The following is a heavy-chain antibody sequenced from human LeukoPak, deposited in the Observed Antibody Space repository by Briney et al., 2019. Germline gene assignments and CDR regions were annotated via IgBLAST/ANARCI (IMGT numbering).Heavy chain of an antibody. D-gene: IGHD2-2*01. V-gene: IGHV3-30*18. CDR3: AKDSAGRYCSITSCNFFDY. CDR1: GFTLSTYG. J-gene: IGHJ4*02. Sequence: GGSLRLSCAGSGFTLSTYGMHWVRQAPGKGLEWVAVTSYDGSNKYYADSVKGRFSISRDNSKNTLYLQMNSLRTEDTAVYYCAKDSAGRYCSITSCNFFDYWGQGTPVTASS. CDR2: TSYDGSNK.